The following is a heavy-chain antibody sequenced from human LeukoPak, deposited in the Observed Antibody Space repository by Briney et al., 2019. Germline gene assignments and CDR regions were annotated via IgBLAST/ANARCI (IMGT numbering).Heavy chain of an antibody. Sequence: SQTLSLTCAISGDSVSSNSVSWNWIRQSPSRGLEWLGRTYYRSKWYYDYALSVKSRITVNPDTSKNQFSLQLNSVTPEDTAVYYCARDRPNSSGWTPLDYWGQGTLVTVSS. CDR2: TYYRSKWYY. J-gene: IGHJ4*02. D-gene: IGHD6-19*01. CDR3: ARDRPNSSGWTPLDY. CDR1: GDSVSSNSVS. V-gene: IGHV6-1*01.